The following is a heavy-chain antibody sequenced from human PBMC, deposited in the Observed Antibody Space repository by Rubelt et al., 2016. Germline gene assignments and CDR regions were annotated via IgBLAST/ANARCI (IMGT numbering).Heavy chain of an antibody. Sequence: QVQLVQSGAEVKKPGASVKVSCKASGYTFTSYGISWVRQAPGQGLEWMGWISAYNGNTNYAQKRQGRVTMTTDTSTGTAYMELRSLRSDDTAVYYCARDVGGNSVLYYFDYWGQGTLVTVSS. CDR3: ARDVGGNSVLYYFDY. J-gene: IGHJ4*02. CDR2: ISAYNGNT. CDR1: GYTFTSYG. V-gene: IGHV1-18*01. D-gene: IGHD4-23*01.